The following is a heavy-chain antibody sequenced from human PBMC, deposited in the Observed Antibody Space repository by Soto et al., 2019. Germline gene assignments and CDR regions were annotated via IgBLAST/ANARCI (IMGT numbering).Heavy chain of an antibody. CDR3: ARRVAVPGAHIDY. V-gene: IGHV4-59*01. CDR1: GGSISGSY. D-gene: IGHD6-19*01. J-gene: IGHJ4*02. Sequence: SETLSLPCSVSGGSISGSYWSWIRQSPGKGLEGLGYVYYTGSTNYSPSLRSRVSMSVDTSKNEFSLRLSSVTAADTAVYFCARRVAVPGAHIDYWGQGTQVTVSA. CDR2: VYYTGST.